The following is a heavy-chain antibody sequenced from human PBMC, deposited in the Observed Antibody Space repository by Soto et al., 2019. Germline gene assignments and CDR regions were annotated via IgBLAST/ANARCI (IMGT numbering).Heavy chain of an antibody. CDR1: GLPFSNFA. J-gene: IGHJ4*02. CDR2: IDPIATVV. Sequence: VQLLESGGDLVQPGGSLRLSCAATGLPFSNFAMNWVRQAPGRGLEWVSTIDPIATVVHYADSVKGRFTISRDNSRNTLYLQMNSLRAEDTAMYYCNSRVSEHFDFWGQGTLVTVSS. V-gene: IGHV3-23*05. D-gene: IGHD1-1*01. CDR3: NSRVSEHFDF.